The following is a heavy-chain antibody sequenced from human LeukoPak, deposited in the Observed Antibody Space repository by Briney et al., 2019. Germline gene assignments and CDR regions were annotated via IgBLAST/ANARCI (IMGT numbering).Heavy chain of an antibody. Sequence: SVKVSCKASGFTFTSCAMQWVRQARGQRLEWIGWIVVGSGNTNYAQKFQERVTITRDMSTSTAYMELSSLRSEDTAVYYCAAHYGSANWFDPWGQVTLVTVSS. CDR3: AAHYGSANWFDP. CDR2: IVVGSGNT. CDR1: GFTFTSCA. J-gene: IGHJ5*02. D-gene: IGHD3-10*01. V-gene: IGHV1-58*02.